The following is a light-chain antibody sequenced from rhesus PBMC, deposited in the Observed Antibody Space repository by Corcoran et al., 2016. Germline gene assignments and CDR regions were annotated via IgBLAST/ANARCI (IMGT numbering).Light chain of an antibody. CDR2: YAS. V-gene: IGKV1-66*01. CDR1: QGINNY. J-gene: IGKJ2*01. Sequence: DIQMTQSPSSLSASVGDRVTITCRASQGINNYLSWYQQKPGKAPKTLIDYASSLETGVPSRFSGSRSGTDYTRTISSLQPEDMATYYCQQYNNSPYSLGQGTKVEIK. CDR3: QQYNNSPYS.